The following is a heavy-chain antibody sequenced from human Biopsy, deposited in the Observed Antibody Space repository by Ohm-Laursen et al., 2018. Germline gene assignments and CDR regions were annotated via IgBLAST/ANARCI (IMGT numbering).Heavy chain of an antibody. CDR3: TRSAGYGYDY. Sequence: SLRLSCAASGFNLSALALHWVRQASGRGLEWVGRIKKKSNNDATAYAESMKGRFSIFRDDSKSTSFLQMNSLKIEDTAVYFCTRSAGYGYDYWGQGILVTVSS. CDR2: IKKKSNNDAT. D-gene: IGHD5-12*01. J-gene: IGHJ4*02. CDR1: GFNLSALA. V-gene: IGHV3-73*01.